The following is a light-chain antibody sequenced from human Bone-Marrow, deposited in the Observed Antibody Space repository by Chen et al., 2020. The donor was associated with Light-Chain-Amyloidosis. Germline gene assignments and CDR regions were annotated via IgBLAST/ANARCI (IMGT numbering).Light chain of an antibody. Sequence: DIVVTQSPHSLAVSLGERATINCKSSQRILYTSNNENYLAWYQQKPGQPPKLLIYWASTRASGVPDRFSGSGSGTDFTLTISSLQAEDVAVYCCQQYYTLPLTFGGGTKVEI. CDR2: WAS. CDR1: QRILYTSNNENY. J-gene: IGKJ4*01. V-gene: IGKV4-1*01. CDR3: QQYYTLPLT.